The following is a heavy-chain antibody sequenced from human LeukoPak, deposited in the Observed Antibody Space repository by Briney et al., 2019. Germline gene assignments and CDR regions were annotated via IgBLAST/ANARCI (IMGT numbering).Heavy chain of an antibody. CDR1: GGSISSYY. D-gene: IGHD4-17*01. Sequence: SETLSLTCTVSGGSISSYYWSWIRRPPGKGLQWIGYIYHSGSTNYNPSLKSRVTISVDTSKNQFSLRLTSVTAADTAVYYCARSLAYGDSDYWGQGTLVTVSS. V-gene: IGHV4-59*01. J-gene: IGHJ4*02. CDR3: ARSLAYGDSDY. CDR2: IYHSGST.